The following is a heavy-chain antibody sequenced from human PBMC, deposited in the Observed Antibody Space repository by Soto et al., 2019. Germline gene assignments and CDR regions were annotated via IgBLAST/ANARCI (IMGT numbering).Heavy chain of an antibody. Sequence: PSETLSLTCTVSGDSISSSTYYWGLIRQPPGKGLEYVATIFYSGGTYYNPSLRSRGPISVDTSKNQVSLRLNSLTAADTAVHYCVTGRAAIQRFDYWSQGIRVTVS. D-gene: IGHD2-2*01. CDR3: VTGRAAIQRFDY. V-gene: IGHV4-39*01. CDR2: IFYSGGT. J-gene: IGHJ4*02. CDR1: GDSISSSTYY.